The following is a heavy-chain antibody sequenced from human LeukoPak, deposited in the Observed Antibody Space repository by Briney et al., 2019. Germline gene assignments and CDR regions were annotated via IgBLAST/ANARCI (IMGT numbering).Heavy chain of an antibody. V-gene: IGHV3-7*01. CDR3: ARSSYYYDSSGYYPEVAEYFQH. CDR2: IKQDGSEK. CDR1: GFTFSSYW. D-gene: IGHD3-22*01. Sequence: GGSLRLSCAASGFTFSSYWMSWVRQAPGKGLEWVANIKQDGSEKYYVDSVKGRFTISRDNAKNSLYLQMNSLRAEDTAVYYCARSSYYYDSSGYYPEVAEYFQHWGQGTLVTVSS. J-gene: IGHJ1*01.